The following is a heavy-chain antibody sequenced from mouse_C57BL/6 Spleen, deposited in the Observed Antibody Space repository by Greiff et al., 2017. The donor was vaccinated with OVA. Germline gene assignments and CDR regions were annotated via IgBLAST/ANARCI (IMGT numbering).Heavy chain of an antibody. J-gene: IGHJ4*01. CDR3: ARDQSMVTSYAMDY. V-gene: IGHV3-6*01. CDR2: ISYDGSN. D-gene: IGHD2-2*01. CDR1: GYSITSGYY. Sequence: VQLKQSGPGLVKPSQSLSLTCSVTGYSITSGYYWNWIRQFPGNKLEWMGYISYDGSNNYNPSLKNRISITRDTSKNQFFLKLNSVTTEDTATYYCARDQSMVTSYAMDYWGQGTSVTVSS.